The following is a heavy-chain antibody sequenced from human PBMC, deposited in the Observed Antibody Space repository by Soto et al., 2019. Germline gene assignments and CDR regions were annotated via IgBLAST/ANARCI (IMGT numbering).Heavy chain of an antibody. Sequence: SVKVSCKASGSGFIKSGIQWVRQAHGQRLEWIGWIVVASGQTNYAQNFRGRVATTRDTSTATAYIELTGLTSEDTAVYFCSADRPDIGVGWWVWGQGTAVTVSS. CDR3: SADRPDIGVGWWV. CDR2: IVVASGQT. D-gene: IGHD2-15*01. V-gene: IGHV1-58*02. J-gene: IGHJ6*02. CDR1: GSGFIKSG.